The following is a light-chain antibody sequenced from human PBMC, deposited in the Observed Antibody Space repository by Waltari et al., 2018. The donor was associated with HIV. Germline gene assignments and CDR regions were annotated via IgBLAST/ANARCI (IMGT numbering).Light chain of an antibody. CDR2: RNN. V-gene: IGLV1-47*01. CDR1: SPNIGSNF. CDR3: AAWEDSLSGLWV. Sequence: QSVLSQPPSASGTPGQRVTISCSGSSPNIGSNFVYWYQQFPGTAPKLLIYRNNQRPSGVPDRFSGSKSGTSASLAISGLRSEDEAEYYCAAWEDSLSGLWVFGGGTKLTVL. J-gene: IGLJ3*02.